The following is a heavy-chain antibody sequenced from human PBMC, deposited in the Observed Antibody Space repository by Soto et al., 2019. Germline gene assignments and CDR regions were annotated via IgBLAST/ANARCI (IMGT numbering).Heavy chain of an antibody. Sequence: PGGSLRLSCAASGFTFSSYPMTWVRQAPGKGLEWVSAISATGDYTSYADSVKGRFTVSGDNSKNTLSLQMNSLRTDDTAVYYCAKEYIGSSELFLPTNYWGLGTLVTVSS. J-gene: IGHJ4*02. CDR1: GFTFSSYP. V-gene: IGHV3-23*01. CDR2: ISATGDYT. CDR3: AKEYIGSSELFLPTNY. D-gene: IGHD1-26*01.